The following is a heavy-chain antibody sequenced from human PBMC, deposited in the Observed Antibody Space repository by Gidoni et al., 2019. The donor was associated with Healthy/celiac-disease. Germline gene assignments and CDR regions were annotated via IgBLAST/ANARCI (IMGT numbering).Heavy chain of an antibody. Sequence: QVQLQQWGAGLLKPSETLSLTCAVYGGSFSGYYWSWLRQPPGKGLEWIGEINHSGSTNYNPSLKSRVTISVDTSKNQFSLKLSSVTAADTAVYYCARGSTVTTIKSYYGMDVWGQGTTVTVSS. V-gene: IGHV4-34*01. D-gene: IGHD4-17*01. CDR2: INHSGST. CDR3: ARGSTVTTIKSYYGMDV. J-gene: IGHJ6*02. CDR1: GGSFSGYY.